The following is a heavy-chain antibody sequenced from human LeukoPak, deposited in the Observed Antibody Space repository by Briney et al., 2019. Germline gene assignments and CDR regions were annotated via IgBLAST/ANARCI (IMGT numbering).Heavy chain of an antibody. CDR1: GGSFSGYY. J-gene: IGHJ5*02. CDR2: IYHSGST. CDR3: ARCSPYYYGSGSYINWFDP. Sequence: SETLSLTCAVYGGSFSGYYWSWIRQPPGKGLEWIGEIYHSGSTYYNPSLKSRVTISVDTSKNQFSLKLSSVTAADTAVYYCARCSPYYYGSGSYINWFDPWGQGTLVTVSS. V-gene: IGHV4-34*01. D-gene: IGHD3-10*01.